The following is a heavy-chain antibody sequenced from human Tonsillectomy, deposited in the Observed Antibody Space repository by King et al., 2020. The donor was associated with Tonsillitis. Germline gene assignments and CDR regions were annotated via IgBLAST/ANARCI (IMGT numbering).Heavy chain of an antibody. CDR3: AKSRPGSSWYGGHY. CDR1: GFTFRSFG. V-gene: IGHV3-30*18. CDR2: LSYDGDHT. D-gene: IGHD2-15*01. Sequence: VQLVQSGGGVVQPGGSLRLSCAASGFTFRSFGMHWVRQTPDKGLEWRAVLSYDGDHTFYADSVKGRFTISRDNSENTLYLQMDSLRAEDTAVYYCAKSRPGSSWYGGHYGGQRTLVTVSS. J-gene: IGHJ4*02.